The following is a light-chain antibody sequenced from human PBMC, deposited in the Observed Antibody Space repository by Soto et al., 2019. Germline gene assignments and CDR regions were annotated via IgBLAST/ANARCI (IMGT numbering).Light chain of an antibody. CDR1: QTLTSGY. CDR2: GVS. V-gene: IGKV3-20*01. CDR3: HSGFT. Sequence: EIVLAQSPDTLSLSPGERATLSCRASQTLTSGYLAWYQQKPGQAPRLLIYGVSTGATGIPARFSGSGSGTDFTLTISRLEPEDFAVYYCHSGFTFGPGTKVDIK. J-gene: IGKJ3*01.